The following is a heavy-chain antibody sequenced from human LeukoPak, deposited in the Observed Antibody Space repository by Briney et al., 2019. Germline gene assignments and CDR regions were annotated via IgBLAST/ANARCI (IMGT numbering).Heavy chain of an antibody. Sequence: SETLSLTCAVYGGSLSGYYWSWIRQPPGKGLEWIGEINHSGSTNYNPSLKSRVTISVDMSMDQFSLKLSSVTAADTAVYYCARGEDWGQGTLVTVSS. CDR1: GGSLSGYY. CDR2: INHSGST. V-gene: IGHV4-34*01. CDR3: ARGED. J-gene: IGHJ4*02.